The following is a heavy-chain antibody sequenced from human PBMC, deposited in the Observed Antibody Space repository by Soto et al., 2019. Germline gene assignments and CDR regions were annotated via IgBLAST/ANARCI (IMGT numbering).Heavy chain of an antibody. CDR1: GYTFTNHG. J-gene: IGHJ6*03. CDR2: ISASNGDT. V-gene: IGHV1-18*04. Sequence: QVELEQSGVEVKKPGASVKVSCKASGYTFTNHGLSWVRQAPGQGLEWMGWISASNGDTNYAQKFLGRVTVTTDTSTSTGYMELRSLKSEDTAVYYCARMVRGSKIDYYYYMDVWGKGTTVIVSS. D-gene: IGHD3-10*01. CDR3: ARMVRGSKIDYYYYMDV.